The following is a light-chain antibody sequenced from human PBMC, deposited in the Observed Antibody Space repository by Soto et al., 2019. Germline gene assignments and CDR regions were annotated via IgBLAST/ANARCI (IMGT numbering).Light chain of an antibody. CDR1: HSISGW. V-gene: IGKV1-5*01. Sequence: DIQLTQSPSSLSASVGDRVTITFRASHSISGWLAWYQQKPGKAPKLLIYDASSLETGVPSRLSGNGSGTEFTLTISSLQSDDFAIYYCQQYNIYWTFGQGTKVDIK. J-gene: IGKJ1*01. CDR3: QQYNIYWT. CDR2: DAS.